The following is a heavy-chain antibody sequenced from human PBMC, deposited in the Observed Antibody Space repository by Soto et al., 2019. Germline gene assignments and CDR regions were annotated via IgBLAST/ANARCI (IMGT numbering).Heavy chain of an antibody. Sequence: ASAQVTCKASGYTFTSNSMHSVRQATGQRLEWMGWIDTGNGNTKYSLKFQGRATIARATSASTAYMELSSLRSEDTAVYYCARGGQWYNSEYDEPSGPYFLAVWGKGTTVTVSS. V-gene: IGHV1-3*04. CDR3: ARGGQWYNSEYDEPSGPYFLAV. J-gene: IGHJ6*03. CDR1: GYTFTSNS. CDR2: IDTGNGNT. D-gene: IGHD1-20*01.